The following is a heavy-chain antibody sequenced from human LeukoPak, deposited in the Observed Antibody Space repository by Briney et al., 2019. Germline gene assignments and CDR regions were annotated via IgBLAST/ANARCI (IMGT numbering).Heavy chain of an antibody. J-gene: IGHJ3*02. CDR2: IYSGSYT. CDR3: AAYRGGYSSSGDAFDI. D-gene: IGHD6-13*01. V-gene: IGHV3-23*03. Sequence: GGSLRLSCAASRFTFSSYAMSWVRQAPGKGLEWASVIYSGSYTFYSDSVKGRFTISRDNSKNTVYLQMNSLRAEDTAVYYCAAYRGGYSSSGDAFDIWGQGTMVTVSS. CDR1: RFTFSSYA.